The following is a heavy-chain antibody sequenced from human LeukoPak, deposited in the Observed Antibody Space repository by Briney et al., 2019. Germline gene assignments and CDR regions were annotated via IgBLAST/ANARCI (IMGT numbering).Heavy chain of an antibody. CDR1: GFTFSRYA. D-gene: IGHD3-22*01. J-gene: IGHJ3*02. V-gene: IGHV3-48*03. CDR2: ISSSGSTT. CDR3: ARDESSGYSSRGVFDI. Sequence: PGGSLRLSCAASGFTFSRYAMSWVRQAPGKGLEWVSYISSSGSTTYYADSVKGRFTISRDNAKNSLYLQMNSLRAEDTAVYYCARDESSGYSSRGVFDIWGQGTMVTVSS.